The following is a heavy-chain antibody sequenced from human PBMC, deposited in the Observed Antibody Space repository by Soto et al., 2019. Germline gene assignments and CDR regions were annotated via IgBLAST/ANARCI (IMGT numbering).Heavy chain of an antibody. D-gene: IGHD3-22*01. CDR1: GGSLSGYY. CDR3: ASTDYDSSGYFL. V-gene: IGHV4-34*01. CDR2: INHSGST. Sequence: PSETLSLTCAVYGGSLSGYYWSWIRQPPGKGLEWIGEINHSGSTNYNPSLKSRVTISVDTSKNQFSLKLSSVTAADTAVYYCASTDYDSSGYFLWGQGTLVTVSS. J-gene: IGHJ4*02.